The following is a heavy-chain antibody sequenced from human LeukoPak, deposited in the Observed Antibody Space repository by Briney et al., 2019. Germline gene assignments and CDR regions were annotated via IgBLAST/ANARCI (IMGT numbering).Heavy chain of an antibody. J-gene: IGHJ3*02. CDR2: ISGDGGRT. Sequence: GGSLRLSCAASGFTFDDYAMHWVRQAPGKGLEWVSLISGDGGRTHYADSVKGRFTISRDNSKNSLYLRMNSLRTEDTAFYYCAKAYYDYVWGSYRYFCAFDIWGQGTMVTVSS. CDR3: AKAYYDYVWGSYRYFCAFDI. V-gene: IGHV3-43*02. D-gene: IGHD3-16*02. CDR1: GFTFDDYA.